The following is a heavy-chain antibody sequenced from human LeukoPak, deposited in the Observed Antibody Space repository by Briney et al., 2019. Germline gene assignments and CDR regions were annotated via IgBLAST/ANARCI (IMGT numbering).Heavy chain of an antibody. CDR3: ARDYKYAFDN. CDR1: GFTLSRNY. Sequence: GGSLRLSCAVSGFTLSRNYMNWVRQAPGKGLEWVSVIYSGGSTDYADSVKGRFTISRDISKNTVFLQMNSLRAEDTAVYYCARDYKYAFDNWGQGTLVTVSS. CDR2: IYSGGST. J-gene: IGHJ4*02. V-gene: IGHV3-66*01. D-gene: IGHD5-24*01.